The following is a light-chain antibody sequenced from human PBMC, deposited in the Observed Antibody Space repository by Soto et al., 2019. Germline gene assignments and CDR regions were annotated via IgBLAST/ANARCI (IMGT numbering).Light chain of an antibody. CDR1: QSINSY. CDR3: HQRSNRPHT. V-gene: IGKV3-11*01. CDR2: DAS. Sequence: IVVTKSPSTLSLSPGVRATLAGSASQSINSYLACYHQKPGHAPRLLIYDASNRANGIPARFSGSGSGTDFTLTISRLEPEDFADYYCHQRSNRPHTFGSGTKVDIK. J-gene: IGKJ3*01.